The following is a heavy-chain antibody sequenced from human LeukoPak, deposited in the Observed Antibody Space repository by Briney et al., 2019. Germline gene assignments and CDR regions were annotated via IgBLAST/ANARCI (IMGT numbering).Heavy chain of an antibody. J-gene: IGHJ2*01. CDR2: IIPIFGTA. Sequence: SVKVSCKASGGTFSSYAISWVRQAPGQGLEWMGGIIPIFGTANYAQKFQGRVTITTDESTSTAYMELSSLRSEDTAVYYCARGRRSSSGFDYWGRGTLVTVSS. V-gene: IGHV1-69*05. CDR3: ARGRRSSSGFDY. CDR1: GGTFSSYA. D-gene: IGHD6-6*01.